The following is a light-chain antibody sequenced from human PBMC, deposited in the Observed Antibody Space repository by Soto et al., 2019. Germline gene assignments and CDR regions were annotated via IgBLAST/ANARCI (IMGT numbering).Light chain of an antibody. CDR2: QAS. CDR3: QQYNTHST. V-gene: IGKV1-5*03. Sequence: DIQMTQSPSTLSASVGDRVTITCRASQSISSNLAWYQQKPGKAPKLLIYQASSLENGVPSRFSGSESGTEFTLTISSLQPDDFATYYCQQYNTHSTFGQGTKVDIK. CDR1: QSISSN. J-gene: IGKJ1*01.